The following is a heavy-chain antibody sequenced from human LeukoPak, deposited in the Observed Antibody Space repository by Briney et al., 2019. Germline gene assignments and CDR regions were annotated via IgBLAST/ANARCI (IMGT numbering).Heavy chain of an antibody. V-gene: IGHV3-7*03. CDR2: IKHDGSVQ. D-gene: IGHD3-10*01. Sequence: AGSLRLSCAASGFTFSSYWMSWVRQAPGKGLEWVANIKHDGSVQYCVDSVKGRFTISRDNAKNSLYLQMNSLRAEDTAVYYCARQQAGGYYGHWGQGTLVTVSS. CDR1: GFTFSSYW. J-gene: IGHJ4*02. CDR3: ARQQAGGYYGH.